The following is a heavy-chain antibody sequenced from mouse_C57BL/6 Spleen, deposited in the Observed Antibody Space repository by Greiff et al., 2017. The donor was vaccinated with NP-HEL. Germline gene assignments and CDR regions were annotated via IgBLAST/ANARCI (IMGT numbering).Heavy chain of an antibody. Sequence: QVQLQQSGPGLVAPSQSLSITCTVSGFSLTSYGVHWVRQPPGKGLEWLVVIWSDGSTTYNSALKSRLSISKDNSKSQVFLKMNSLQTDDTAMYYCARHGDYGLYAMDYWGQGTSVTVSS. CDR3: ARHGDYGLYAMDY. D-gene: IGHD2-4*01. V-gene: IGHV2-6-1*01. CDR2: IWSDGST. CDR1: GFSLTSYG. J-gene: IGHJ4*01.